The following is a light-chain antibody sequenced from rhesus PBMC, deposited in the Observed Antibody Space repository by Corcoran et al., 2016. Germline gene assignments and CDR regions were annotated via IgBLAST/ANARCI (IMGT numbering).Light chain of an antibody. CDR1: SSDIGTYNY. J-gene: IGLJ1*01. Sequence: QSAPTQPPSVSGSPGQSVTISCTGTSSDIGTYNYVSWYQQHPGKAPKLIIYGVSNRPSGVSDRFSGFKSGNTASLTISGLQAEDVDDYYCCSYTTSSTYIFGAGTRLTVL. V-gene: IGLV2S7*01. CDR2: GVS. CDR3: CSYTTSSTYI.